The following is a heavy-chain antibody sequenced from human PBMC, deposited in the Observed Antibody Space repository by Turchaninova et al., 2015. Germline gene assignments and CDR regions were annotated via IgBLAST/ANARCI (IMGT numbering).Heavy chain of an antibody. CDR3: VHSYSSSWPYWFFDL. CDR2: IYWDDDK. V-gene: IGHV2-5*02. D-gene: IGHD2-2*01. Sequence: QITLKESGPTLVKPTQTLTLTCSFSGFSLRTRGMGVGWIRQPPGKALEWFAVIYWDDDKRYSPSLKGRHTITKDTSKNQVVLTVTNMDPDDPATYYCVHSYSSSWPYWFFDLWGRGTLVTVSS. J-gene: IGHJ2*01. CDR1: GFSLRTRGMG.